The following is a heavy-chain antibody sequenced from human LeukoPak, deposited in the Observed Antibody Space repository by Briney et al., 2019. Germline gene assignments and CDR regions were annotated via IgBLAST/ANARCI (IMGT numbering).Heavy chain of an antibody. V-gene: IGHV3-64*01. CDR2: ISSNGGTT. CDR1: GFTFSSYA. D-gene: IGHD2-2*02. J-gene: IGHJ5*02. Sequence: GGSLRLSCAASGFTFSSYAMHWVRQAPGKGLEYVSAISSNGGTTYYANSVKGRFTISRDNSKNTLYLQMGSLRAEDMAVYYCARDLHPSRGVVPAAIGNWFDPWGQGTLVTVSS. CDR3: ARDLHPSRGVVPAAIGNWFDP.